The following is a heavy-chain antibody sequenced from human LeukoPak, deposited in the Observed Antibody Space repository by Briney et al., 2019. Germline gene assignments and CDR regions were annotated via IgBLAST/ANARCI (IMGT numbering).Heavy chain of an antibody. Sequence: PSETLSLTCAVYGGSFSGYYWSWIRQPPGKGLEWIGEINHSGSTNYNPSLKSRVTISVDTSKNQFSLKLSSVTAADTAVYYCARIFGTYYYYGMDVWGQGTTVTVSS. D-gene: IGHD3-10*01. CDR3: ARIFGTYYYYGMDV. J-gene: IGHJ6*02. CDR2: INHSGST. V-gene: IGHV4-34*01. CDR1: GGSFSGYY.